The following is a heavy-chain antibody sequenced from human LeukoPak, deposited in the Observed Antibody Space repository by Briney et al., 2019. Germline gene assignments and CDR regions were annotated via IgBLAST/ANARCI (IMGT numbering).Heavy chain of an antibody. Sequence: GGSLRLSCAVSGLTFSSSWMDWVRQAPGKGLEWVSAISGSGGSTYHADSVKGRFTISRDNSKNTLYLQMNSLRAEDTAVYYCAKMGVVAARPGTFDYWGQGTLVTVSS. V-gene: IGHV3-23*01. CDR3: AKMGVVAARPGTFDY. D-gene: IGHD6-6*01. CDR2: ISGSGGST. J-gene: IGHJ4*02. CDR1: GLTFSSSW.